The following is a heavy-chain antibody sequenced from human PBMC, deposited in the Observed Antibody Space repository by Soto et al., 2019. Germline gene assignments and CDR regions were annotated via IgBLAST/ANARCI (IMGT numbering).Heavy chain of an antibody. CDR1: GYTFTNYW. J-gene: IGHJ4*02. CDR2: IHPGDSDT. CDR3: ATSTVSYVDIVSSTTRGYFDH. V-gene: IGHV5-51*01. Sequence: GESLKISCKASGYTFTNYWIAWVRQLPGKGLEWMGIIHPGDSDTRYSPSFEGQVTLSVDRSISTAYLQWSSLKASDTAIYYCATSTVSYVDIVSSTTRGYFDHWGQGTLVTVSS. D-gene: IGHD5-12*01.